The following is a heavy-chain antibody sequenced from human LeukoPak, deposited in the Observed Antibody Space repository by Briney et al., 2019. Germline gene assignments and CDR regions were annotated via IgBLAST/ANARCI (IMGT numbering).Heavy chain of an antibody. Sequence: SQTLSLTCAISGDSVSSNSAAWNWIRQSPPRGLEWLGRTYYRSKWFNDYALSVKSRITINPDTSNNQFSLQLNSVSPEDTGVYYCARGLSLSGGVLDYWGQGTLVTVSS. CDR2: TYYRSKWFN. CDR3: ARGLSLSGGVLDY. J-gene: IGHJ4*02. V-gene: IGHV6-1*01. CDR1: GDSVSSNSAA. D-gene: IGHD3-16*01.